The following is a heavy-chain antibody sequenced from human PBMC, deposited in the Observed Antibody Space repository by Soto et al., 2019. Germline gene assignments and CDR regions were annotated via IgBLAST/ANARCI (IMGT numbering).Heavy chain of an antibody. J-gene: IGHJ6*02. CDR2: IIPMFPTA. CDR1: GGTFSNHA. D-gene: IGHD2-21*02. V-gene: IGHV1-69*13. CDR3: ARDDATYCGGDCYRYFYYGMDV. Sequence: SVKVSCKASGGTFSNHAISWVRQAPGQGLEWVGGIIPMFPTADYAQRFQGRVTITADDSTTTVYMELSGLRSEDTAMYYCARDDATYCGGDCYRYFYYGMDVWGQGTTVTVYS.